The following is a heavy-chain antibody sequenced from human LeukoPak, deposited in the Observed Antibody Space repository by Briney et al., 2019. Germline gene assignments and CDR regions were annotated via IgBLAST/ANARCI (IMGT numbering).Heavy chain of an antibody. D-gene: IGHD3-3*01. CDR2: TYYRSKWYN. Sequence: SQTLSLTCAISGDSVSSNSAAWNWVRQSPARGLEWLGSTYYRSKWYNDYAVSVKSRITINPDTSKNQFSLQLNSVTPEDTAVYYCAREPYYDFWSGYLNYWGQGTLVTVSP. CDR1: GDSVSSNSAA. J-gene: IGHJ4*02. V-gene: IGHV6-1*01. CDR3: AREPYYDFWSGYLNY.